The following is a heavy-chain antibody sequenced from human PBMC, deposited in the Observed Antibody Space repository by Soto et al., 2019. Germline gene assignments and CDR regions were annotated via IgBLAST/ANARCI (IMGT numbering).Heavy chain of an antibody. J-gene: IGHJ6*02. CDR1: GGSFSGYY. Sequence: PSETLSLTCAVYGGSFSGYYWTWVRQSPGKGLEWIGEIHHSESTNYNPSLNSRVTISVDKSKNQFSLKLTSVTAADTADYYCARTSYYDSTGYYNMDVWGQGTTVTVSS. V-gene: IGHV4-34*01. CDR2: IHHSEST. CDR3: ARTSYYDSTGYYNMDV. D-gene: IGHD3-22*01.